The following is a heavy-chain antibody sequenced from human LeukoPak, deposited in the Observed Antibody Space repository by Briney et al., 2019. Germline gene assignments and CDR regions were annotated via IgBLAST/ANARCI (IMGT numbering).Heavy chain of an antibody. J-gene: IGHJ4*02. CDR1: GFTFSSYG. CDR3: ATPPYSGSYYPPFDY. CDR2: ISGSGGST. Sequence: GGSLRLSCAASGFTFSSYGMSWVRQAPGKGLEWVSAISGSGGSTYYADSVKGRFTISRDNSKNTLYLQMNSLRAEDTAVYYCATPPYSGSYYPPFDYWGQGTLVTVSS. V-gene: IGHV3-23*01. D-gene: IGHD1-26*01.